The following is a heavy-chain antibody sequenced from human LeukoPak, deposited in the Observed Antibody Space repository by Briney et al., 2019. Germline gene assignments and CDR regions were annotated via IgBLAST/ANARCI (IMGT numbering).Heavy chain of an antibody. V-gene: IGHV4-34*01. CDR2: INHSGST. CDR3: ASGDYVWGSYRSY. Sequence: SETLSLTCAVYGGSFSGYYWSWIRQPPGKGLEWIGEINHSGSTNYNPSLKSRVTISVDTSKNQFSLKLSSVTAADTTVYYCASGDYVWGSYRSYWGQGTLVTVSS. J-gene: IGHJ4*02. D-gene: IGHD3-16*02. CDR1: GGSFSGYY.